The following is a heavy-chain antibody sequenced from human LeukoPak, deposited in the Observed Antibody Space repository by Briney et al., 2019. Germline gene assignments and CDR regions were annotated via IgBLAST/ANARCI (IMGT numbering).Heavy chain of an antibody. CDR1: GFTFSSYS. J-gene: IGHJ4*02. Sequence: PGGSLRLSCAASGFTFSSYSMNWVRQAPGKGLEWVSYISSSSSIYYADSVKGRFTISRDNAKNSLYLQMSSLRDEDTAVYYCARPTFDYWGQGTLVTVSS. CDR3: ARPTFDY. V-gene: IGHV3-48*02. CDR2: ISSSSSI.